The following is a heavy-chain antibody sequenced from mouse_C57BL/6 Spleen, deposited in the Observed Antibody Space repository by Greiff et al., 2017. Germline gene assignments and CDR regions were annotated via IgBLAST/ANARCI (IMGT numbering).Heavy chain of an antibody. CDR3: RRGHDGPYDFDY. V-gene: IGHV5-4*03. CDR2: ISDGGSYT. CDR1: GFTFSSYA. J-gene: IGHJ2*01. Sequence: EVKVVESGGGLVKPGGSLKLSCAASGFTFSSYAMSWVRQTPEKRLEWVATISDGGSYTYYPDNVKGRFTISRDNAKNNLYLQMSHLKSEDTAMYYCRRGHDGPYDFDYWGQGTTLTVSS. D-gene: IGHD2-3*01.